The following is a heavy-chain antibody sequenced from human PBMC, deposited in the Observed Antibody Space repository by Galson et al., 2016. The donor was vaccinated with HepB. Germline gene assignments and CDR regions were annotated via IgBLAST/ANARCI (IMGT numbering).Heavy chain of an antibody. D-gene: IGHD2-2*02. Sequence: SLRLSCAASGVTFSSCVMSWVRQAPGRGPEWVSAISGSGASTYYADSVKGRFTISRDNSKNTLYLQVNSLRAEDTAIYYCARGRTTSCNSAFDIWGQGTMVTVSS. J-gene: IGHJ3*02. CDR2: ISGSGAST. CDR3: ARGRTTSCNSAFDI. V-gene: IGHV3-23*01. CDR1: GVTFSSCV.